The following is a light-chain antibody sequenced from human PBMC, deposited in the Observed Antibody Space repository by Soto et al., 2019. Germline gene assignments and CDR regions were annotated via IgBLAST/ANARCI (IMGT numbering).Light chain of an antibody. V-gene: IGKV3-20*01. CDR2: GAS. CDR1: QSVSSNY. Sequence: EIVLTQSPGTLSLSPGERATLSCRASQSVSSNYLAWYQQKPGQAPRLLIYGASTRDTGIPDRFSGSGSGKDFTRTISRLEPEDFAVYYCRQYANSPPTFGQGTKVEIK. J-gene: IGKJ1*01. CDR3: RQYANSPPT.